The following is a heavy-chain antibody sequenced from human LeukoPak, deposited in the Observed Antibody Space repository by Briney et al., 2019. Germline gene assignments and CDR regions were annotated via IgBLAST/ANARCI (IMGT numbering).Heavy chain of an antibody. CDR3: AKDDGGYSYGNPLGY. V-gene: IGHV3-23*01. D-gene: IGHD5-18*01. CDR2: ISGSGGST. J-gene: IGHJ4*02. Sequence: GGSLRLSCAASGFTFSSYAMSWVRQAPGKGLEWVSAISGSGGSTYYADSVKGRFTISRDNSENTLYLQMNSLRAEDTTVYYCAKDDGGYSYGNPLGYWGQGTLVTVSS. CDR1: GFTFSSYA.